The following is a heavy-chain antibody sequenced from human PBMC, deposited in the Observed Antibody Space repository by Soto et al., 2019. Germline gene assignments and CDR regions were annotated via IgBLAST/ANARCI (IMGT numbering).Heavy chain of an antibody. J-gene: IGHJ4*02. Sequence: EVQLVESGGGLVQPGGSLRLSCAVSGFTLSDYDMHWVRQATGKGLEWVSVLGIAGDTYYPGSVKGRFTISGENARNSLYLQMHSLRAGDTAVYYCASAVGGTYFDYWGRGTLVTVSS. D-gene: IGHD1-26*01. CDR3: ASAVGGTYFDY. CDR2: LGIAGDT. CDR1: GFTLSDYD. V-gene: IGHV3-13*01.